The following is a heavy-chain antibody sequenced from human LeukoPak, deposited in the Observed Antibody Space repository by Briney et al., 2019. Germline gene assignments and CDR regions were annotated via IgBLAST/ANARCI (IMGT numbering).Heavy chain of an antibody. V-gene: IGHV1-69*05. CDR3: ARVSYQ. J-gene: IGHJ4*02. CDR2: IIPIFGTA. D-gene: IGHD5-18*01. Sequence: ASVKVSCKASGGTFSSYAISWVRQAPGQGLEWMGGIIPIFGTANYAQKFQGRVTITTDESTSTAYMELSGLRFDDTAIYYCARVSYQWGQGTLVTVSS. CDR1: GGTFSSYA.